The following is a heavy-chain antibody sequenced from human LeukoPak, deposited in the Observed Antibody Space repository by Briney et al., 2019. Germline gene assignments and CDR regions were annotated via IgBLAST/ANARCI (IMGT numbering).Heavy chain of an antibody. V-gene: IGHV1-3*01. Sequence: ASVKVSCKASGYTFTSYAMHWVRQAPGQRLEWMGWINAGNGNTKYSQKFQGRVTITRDTSASTAYMELSSLRSEDTAVYYCARPQFITTVVYRTHDAFDTWGQGTMVTVSS. D-gene: IGHD3-3*01. CDR2: INAGNGNT. CDR3: ARPQFITTVVYRTHDAFDT. J-gene: IGHJ3*02. CDR1: GYTFTSYA.